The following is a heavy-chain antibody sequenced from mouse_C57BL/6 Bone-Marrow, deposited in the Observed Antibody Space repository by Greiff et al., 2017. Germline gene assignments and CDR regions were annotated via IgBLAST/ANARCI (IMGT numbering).Heavy chain of an antibody. CDR1: GYTFTSYW. Sequence: QVQLQQPGAELVKPGASVKLSCKASGYTFTSYWMHWVKQRPGQGLEWIGMIHPNSGSTNYNEKFKSKATLTVDKSSSTAYMQRSSLTSEDSAVYYGAGYYGSSPAWFAYWGQGTLVTVSA. D-gene: IGHD1-1*01. CDR3: AGYYGSSPAWFAY. V-gene: IGHV1-64*01. CDR2: IHPNSGST. J-gene: IGHJ3*01.